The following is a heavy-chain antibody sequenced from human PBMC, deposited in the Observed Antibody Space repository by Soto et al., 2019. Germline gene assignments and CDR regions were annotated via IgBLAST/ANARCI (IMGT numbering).Heavy chain of an antibody. V-gene: IGHV1-18*01. D-gene: IGHD4-17*01. Sequence: QVRLVQSGAEVKKPGASVKVSCKASGYTFTSYGISWVRQAPGQGLEWMGWISAYSGNTNYPQKLQGRVTMTTDTSTSTAYMDLSSLRSDDTAVYYCARKNDYGDFDYWGQGTLVTVSS. CDR1: GYTFTSYG. CDR3: ARKNDYGDFDY. J-gene: IGHJ4*02. CDR2: ISAYSGNT.